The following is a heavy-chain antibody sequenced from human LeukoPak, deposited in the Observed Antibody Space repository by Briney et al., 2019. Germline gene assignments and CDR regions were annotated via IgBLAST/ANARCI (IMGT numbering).Heavy chain of an antibody. J-gene: IGHJ4*02. V-gene: IGHV4-39*01. CDR3: ARLWFGEPYLDY. CDR2: IYYSGST. CDR1: GGSISSSSYY. D-gene: IGHD3-10*01. Sequence: SETLSLNCTVSGGSISSSSYYWGWIRQPPGKGLEWIGSIYYSGSTYYNPSLKSRVTISVDTSKNQFSLKLSSVTAADTAVYYCARLWFGEPYLDYWGQGTLVTVSS.